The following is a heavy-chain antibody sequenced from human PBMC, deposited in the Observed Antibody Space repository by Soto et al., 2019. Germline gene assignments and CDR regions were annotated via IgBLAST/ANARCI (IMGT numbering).Heavy chain of an antibody. Sequence: GGSLRLSCAASGFTFSSYAMHWVRQAPGKGLEWGTVISYDGNNKYYADSVEGRFTISRDNSKNTLYLQMNSLRTEHTGVYYCASSQHTTVTSPLAGPWGPGTLVTVSS. V-gene: IGHV3-30-3*01. CDR1: GFTFSSYA. CDR2: ISYDGNNK. D-gene: IGHD4-17*01. CDR3: ASSQHTTVTSPLAGP. J-gene: IGHJ5*02.